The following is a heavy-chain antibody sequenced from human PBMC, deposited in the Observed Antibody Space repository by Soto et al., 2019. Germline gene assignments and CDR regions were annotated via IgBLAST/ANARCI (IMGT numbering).Heavy chain of an antibody. CDR1: GFSLSTTGLG. CDR3: AHRIDRSYFDY. D-gene: IGHD3-9*01. V-gene: IGHV2-5*02. CDR2: IYWDDNN. J-gene: IGHJ4*02. Sequence: QITLKESGPTLVKPTQTLTLTCTFSGFSLSTTGLGVGWIRQTPGKALEWLAVIYWDDNNRFSPSLRSRLTLTKDTSENQVFLTMTNMDPVDTATYYCAHRIDRSYFDYWGQGILVTVSS.